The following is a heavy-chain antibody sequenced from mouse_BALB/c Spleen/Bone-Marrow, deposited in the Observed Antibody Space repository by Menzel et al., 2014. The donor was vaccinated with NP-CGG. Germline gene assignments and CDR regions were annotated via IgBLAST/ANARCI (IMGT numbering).Heavy chain of an antibody. CDR1: GYSFTGYY. CDR3: ARGGNYVPLAY. J-gene: IGHJ3*01. CDR2: ISCYNGAT. D-gene: IGHD2-1*01. Sequence: LVKTGASVKISCKASGYSFTGYYMHWVKQSHGKSLEWIGYISCYNGATSYNQKFKGKATFTVGTSSSTAYMQFNSLTSEDSAVDYCARGGNYVPLAYWGQGTLVTVSA. V-gene: IGHV1S34*01.